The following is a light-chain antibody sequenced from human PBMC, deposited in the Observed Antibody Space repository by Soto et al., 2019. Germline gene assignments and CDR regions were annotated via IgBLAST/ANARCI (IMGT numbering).Light chain of an antibody. CDR3: QQCDGPPFA. CDR2: GAS. Sequence: EIVLTQSPGTLSLSPGERATLSCRASQRLSSACLAWYQQKPGQAPRLLIYGASSRATGVPDRFSGSGSGTDFTLTIGRLEPEDFAVYYCQQCDGPPFAFGQGTKVDIK. J-gene: IGKJ1*01. V-gene: IGKV3-20*01. CDR1: QRLSSAC.